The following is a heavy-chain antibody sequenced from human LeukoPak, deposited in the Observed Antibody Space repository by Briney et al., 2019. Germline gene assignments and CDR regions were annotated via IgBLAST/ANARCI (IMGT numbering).Heavy chain of an antibody. Sequence: GASVKVSCKASGGTFSSYAISWVRQAPGQGLEWMGGIIPIFGTANYAQRFQGRVTITADESTSTAYMELSSLRSEDTAVYYCARSPKPEYNWKGDYFDYWGQGTLVTVSS. CDR1: GGTFSSYA. V-gene: IGHV1-69*13. CDR3: ARSPKPEYNWKGDYFDY. CDR2: IIPIFGTA. D-gene: IGHD1-20*01. J-gene: IGHJ4*02.